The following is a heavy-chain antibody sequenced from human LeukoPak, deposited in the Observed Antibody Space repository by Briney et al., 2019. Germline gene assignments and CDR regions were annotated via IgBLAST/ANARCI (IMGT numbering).Heavy chain of an antibody. J-gene: IGHJ4*02. Sequence: QSGGSLRLSCAASGFTFSSYAMSWVRQAPGKGLEWVSAISGSGGSTYYADSVKGRFTISRDNSKNTLYLQMNSLRAEDTAVYYCAKRRGYYGSGGGDYWGQGTLVTVSS. CDR3: AKRRGYYGSGGGDY. D-gene: IGHD3-10*01. V-gene: IGHV3-23*01. CDR2: ISGSGGST. CDR1: GFTFSSYA.